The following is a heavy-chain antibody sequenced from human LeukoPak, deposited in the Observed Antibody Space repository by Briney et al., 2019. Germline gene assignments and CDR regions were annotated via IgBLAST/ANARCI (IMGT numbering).Heavy chain of an antibody. J-gene: IGHJ5*02. CDR2: ISSSGSTI. V-gene: IGHV3-48*04. CDR3: ARDRSCGFQYNWFDP. D-gene: IGHD6-19*01. CDR1: GFTFISYW. Sequence: GGSLRLSCAASGFTFISYWMHWVRQAPGKGLEWVSYISSSGSTIYYADSVKGRFTISRDNAKNSLYLQMNSLRAEDTAIYYCARDRSCGFQYNWFDPWGQGTLVTVSS.